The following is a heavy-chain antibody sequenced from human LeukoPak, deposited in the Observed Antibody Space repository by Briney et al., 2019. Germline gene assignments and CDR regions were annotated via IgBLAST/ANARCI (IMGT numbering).Heavy chain of an antibody. J-gene: IGHJ3*02. CDR1: GFTFSGHW. CDR2: INSDGSTT. CDR3: ARMRGPTTGALDI. V-gene: IGHV3-74*01. D-gene: IGHD1-26*01. Sequence: PGGSLRLSCAASGFTFSGHWLHWVRQAPGKGLVWVSRINSDGSTTTYADSVKGRFTISRDNANNTLYLQMDSLRDEDTAIYYCARMRGPTTGALDIWGPGTMVAVSS.